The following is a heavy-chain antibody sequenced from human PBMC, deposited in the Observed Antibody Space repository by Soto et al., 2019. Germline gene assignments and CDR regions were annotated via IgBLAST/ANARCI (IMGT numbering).Heavy chain of an antibody. Sequence: QVQLVQSGAEVKKPGSSVKVSCKASGGTFSSYAISWVRQAPGQGLEWMGGIIPIFGTANYAQKFQGRVTITADKSPSTAYMELSSLRSEDTAVYYCARPQRSGSDMYYGMDVWGQGTTVTVSS. J-gene: IGHJ6*02. CDR2: IIPIFGTA. D-gene: IGHD1-26*01. CDR1: GGTFSSYA. CDR3: ARPQRSGSDMYYGMDV. V-gene: IGHV1-69*06.